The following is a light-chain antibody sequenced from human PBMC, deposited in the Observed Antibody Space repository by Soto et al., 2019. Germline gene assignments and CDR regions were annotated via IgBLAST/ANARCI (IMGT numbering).Light chain of an antibody. J-gene: IGKJ1*01. Sequence: EIVLTQSPITLSLSPGRSATLCCRASQSVTTTPAWYQQLIGQPPRLLIFDASTRVTGVPLRFSGSGSGTEFTLTISSLQSEDFALYYCHQYNDWPRGTFGQGTKVDIK. CDR2: DAS. CDR3: HQYNDWPRGT. CDR1: QSVTTT. V-gene: IGKV3-15*01.